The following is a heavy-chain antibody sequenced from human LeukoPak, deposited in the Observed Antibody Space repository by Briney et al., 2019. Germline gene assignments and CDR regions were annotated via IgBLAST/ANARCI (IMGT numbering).Heavy chain of an antibody. CDR3: ASVCSGTSCHFDY. J-gene: IGHJ4*02. V-gene: IGHV3-33*01. D-gene: IGHD2-2*01. CDR2: IWSDGSNK. Sequence: GGSLRLSCAASGFTFSTYGMYWVRQAPGKGLEWGATIWSDGSNKYYADSVKGRFTISRDNSKNTLYLQMNSLRAEDTAVYYCASVCSGTSCHFDYWGQGTLVTVSS. CDR1: GFTFSTYG.